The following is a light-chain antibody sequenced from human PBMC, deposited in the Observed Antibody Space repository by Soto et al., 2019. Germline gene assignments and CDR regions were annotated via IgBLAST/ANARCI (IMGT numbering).Light chain of an antibody. CDR3: QSYDSSLSAHVV. Sequence: QSVMTQPPSVSGAPGQRVTISCTGSSSNIGAGYDVHWYQQLPGTAPKFLIYGNSNRPSGVPDRFSGSKSGTSASLAITGLQAEDEADYYCQSYDSSLSAHVVFGGCTKLTVL. J-gene: IGLJ2*01. CDR2: GNS. V-gene: IGLV1-40*01. CDR1: SSNIGAGYD.